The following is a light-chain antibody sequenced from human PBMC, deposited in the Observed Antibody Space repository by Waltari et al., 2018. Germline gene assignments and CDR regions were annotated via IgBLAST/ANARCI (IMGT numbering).Light chain of an antibody. J-gene: IGKJ2*01. Sequence: EIVMTQSPATLSVSPGERATLPCRASQSVSSNLTWYQQNPGQAPRLLIYGASTRATGIPARFSGSGSGTEFTLTISSLQSEDFAVYYCQQYNNWPPGTFGQGTKLEIK. CDR3: QQYNNWPPGT. V-gene: IGKV3-15*01. CDR2: GAS. CDR1: QSVSSN.